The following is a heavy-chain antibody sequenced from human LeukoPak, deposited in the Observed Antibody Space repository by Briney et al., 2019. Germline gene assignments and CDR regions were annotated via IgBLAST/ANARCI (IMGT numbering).Heavy chain of an antibody. CDR2: IYTSGST. J-gene: IGHJ4*02. Sequence: PSETLSLTCTVSGGSISSGSYYWSWIRQPAGKGLEWIGRIYTSGSTNYNPSLKSRVTISVDTSKNQFSLKLSSVTAADTAVYYCARGDEYCSSTSCYTWLGYWGQGTLVTVSS. CDR1: GGSISSGSYY. D-gene: IGHD2-2*02. CDR3: ARGDEYCSSTSCYTWLGY. V-gene: IGHV4-61*02.